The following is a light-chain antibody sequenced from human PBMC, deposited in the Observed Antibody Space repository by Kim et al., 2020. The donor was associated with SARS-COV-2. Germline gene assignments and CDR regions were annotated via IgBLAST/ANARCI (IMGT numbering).Light chain of an antibody. Sequence: QPASISCRSSQRLVHSDGNTYLSGLQHKPDQPPKLLIYKISNRFSGVPYRFSGSGAVTDFTLKISRVEAEDGGVYYCMQATQFPYTLGQGTKLEI. J-gene: IGKJ2*01. V-gene: IGKV2-24*01. CDR3: MQATQFPYT. CDR2: KIS. CDR1: QRLVHSDGNTY.